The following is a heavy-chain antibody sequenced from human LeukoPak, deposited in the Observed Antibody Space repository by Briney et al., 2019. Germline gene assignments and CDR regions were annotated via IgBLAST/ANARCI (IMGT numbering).Heavy chain of an antibody. J-gene: IGHJ4*02. CDR3: ARDQTTNHYYGSGSFDY. D-gene: IGHD3-10*01. Sequence: PGGSLRLSCAASGFTFSSYEMNWVRQAPGKGLEWVSYISSSGSTIYYADSVKGRFTISRDNAKNSLYLQMNSLRAEDTAVYYCARDQTTNHYYGSGSFDYWGQGTLVTVSS. CDR2: ISSSGSTI. CDR1: GFTFSSYE. V-gene: IGHV3-48*03.